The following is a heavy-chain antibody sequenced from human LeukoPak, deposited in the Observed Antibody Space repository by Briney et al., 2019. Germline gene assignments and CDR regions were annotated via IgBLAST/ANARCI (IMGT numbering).Heavy chain of an antibody. D-gene: IGHD3-10*01. CDR2: ISYDGSNK. V-gene: IGHV3-30-3*01. CDR3: ARDPTPYGSGRPRWFDP. CDR1: GFTFSSYA. J-gene: IGHJ5*02. Sequence: PGRSLRLSCAASGFTFSSYAMHWVRQAPGKGLEWVAVISYDGSNKYYADSVKGRFTISRDNSKNTLYLQMNSLRAEDTAVYYCARDPTPYGSGRPRWFDPWGQGTLVTVSS.